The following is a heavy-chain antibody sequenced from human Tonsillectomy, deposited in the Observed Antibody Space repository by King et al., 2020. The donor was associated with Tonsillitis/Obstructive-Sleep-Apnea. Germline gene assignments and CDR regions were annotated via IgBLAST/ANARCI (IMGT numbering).Heavy chain of an antibody. CDR1: GYTFTSYG. V-gene: IGHV1-18*01. CDR2: ISAYNGNT. Sequence: VQLVESGAEVKKPGASVKVSCKASGYTFTSYGISWVRQAPGQGLEWMGWISAYNGNTNYAQKLQGRVTMTTDTSTSTAYMELRSLRSDDTAGDYYASGTDRITIFGVVIAFDYWGQGTLVTVSS. D-gene: IGHD3-3*01. CDR3: ASGTDRITIFGVVIAFDY. J-gene: IGHJ4*02.